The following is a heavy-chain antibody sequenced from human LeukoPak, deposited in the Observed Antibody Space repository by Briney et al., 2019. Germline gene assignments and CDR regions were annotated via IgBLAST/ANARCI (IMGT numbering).Heavy chain of an antibody. J-gene: IGHJ4*02. CDR2: IYYSGST. Sequence: SETLSLTCTVSGGSISSSSYYWGWIRQPPGKGLEWIGSIYYSGSTYYNPSIKSRVTISVDTSKNQFSLKLSSVTAADTAVYYCARLPYYYDSSGYYYDAFDYWGQGTLVTVSS. CDR1: GGSISSSSYY. D-gene: IGHD3-22*01. V-gene: IGHV4-39*01. CDR3: ARLPYYYDSSGYYYDAFDY.